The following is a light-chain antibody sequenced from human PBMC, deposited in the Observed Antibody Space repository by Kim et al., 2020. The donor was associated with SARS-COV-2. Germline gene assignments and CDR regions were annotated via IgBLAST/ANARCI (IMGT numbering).Light chain of an antibody. J-gene: IGLJ3*02. CDR2: YDS. CDR1: NIGGKS. Sequence: SYELTQPPSVSVAPGKTARITCGGNNIGGKSVHWYQQKPGQAPVLVIYYDSDWPSGIPERFSGSHSGNTATLTSSRVEAGDEADYYCQVWDSSSDQPVFRGRTQLTVL. V-gene: IGLV3-21*04. CDR3: QVWDSSSDQPV.